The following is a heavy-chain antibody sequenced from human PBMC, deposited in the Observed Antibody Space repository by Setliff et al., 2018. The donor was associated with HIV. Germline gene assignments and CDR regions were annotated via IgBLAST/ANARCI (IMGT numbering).Heavy chain of an antibody. CDR1: GGSITSSSW. D-gene: IGHD2-15*01. V-gene: IGHV4-4*02. J-gene: IGHJ4*02. CDR3: ARMYCSGGNCFPDY. Sequence: SETLSLTCVVSGGSITSSSWWSWVRQPPGKGLEWIGEIYHSGSTNNNPSLKSRVSMTVDTSKNQVSLKVNYVTAADTALYFCARMYCSGGNCFPDYWGQGALVTVSS. CDR2: IYHSGST.